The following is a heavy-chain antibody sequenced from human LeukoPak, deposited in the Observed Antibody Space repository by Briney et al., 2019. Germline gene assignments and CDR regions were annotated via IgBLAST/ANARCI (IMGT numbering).Heavy chain of an antibody. CDR3: ASAITGTTVNHY. CDR2: SRNKASSYTT. V-gene: IGHV3-72*01. Sequence: GGSLRLSCAAFGFILSDHHMDWVRQAPGKGLEWVGRSRNKASSYTTENAASVKGRFTISRDDSKNSLYLQMNSLKAEDTAVYYCASAITGTTVNHYWGQGTLVTVSS. CDR1: GFILSDHH. D-gene: IGHD1-7*01. J-gene: IGHJ4*02.